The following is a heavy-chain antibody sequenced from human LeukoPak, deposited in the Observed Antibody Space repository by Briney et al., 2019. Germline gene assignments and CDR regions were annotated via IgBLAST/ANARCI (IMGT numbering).Heavy chain of an antibody. V-gene: IGHV3-15*01. Sequence: GGSLRLSCAASGFTFTDAWMGWARQAPGRGLEWVGRIKSKARGGTTDYAAPVKGRFTIARGDSKDTVDLQMNSLKTEDTAVYYCTTDHFNWGRGTLVTVSS. J-gene: IGHJ4*02. CDR2: IKSKARGGTT. CDR3: TTDHFN. CDR1: GFTFTDAW.